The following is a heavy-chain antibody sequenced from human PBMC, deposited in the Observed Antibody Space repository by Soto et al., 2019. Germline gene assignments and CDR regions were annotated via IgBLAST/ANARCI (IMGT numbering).Heavy chain of an antibody. Sequence: PSETLSLTCTVSGGSISSGGYYWSWIRQHPGKGLEWIGYIYYSGSTYYNPSLKSRVTISVDTSKNQFSLKLGSVTAADTAVYYCARIVRVPPDFWSVPTPQYFDYWGQGTLVTVSS. CDR3: ARIVRVPPDFWSVPTPQYFDY. V-gene: IGHV4-31*03. CDR2: IYYSGST. D-gene: IGHD3-3*01. J-gene: IGHJ4*02. CDR1: GGSISSGGYY.